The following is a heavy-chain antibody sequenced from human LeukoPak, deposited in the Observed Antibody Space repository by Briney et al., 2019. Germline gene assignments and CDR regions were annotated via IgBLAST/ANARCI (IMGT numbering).Heavy chain of an antibody. J-gene: IGHJ6*03. CDR3: AAGGEHYYYYYMDV. CDR1: GYTFTSFV. Sequence: ASVNASCTVSGYTFTSFVMHRVPQAPGPRLGGMGIINPSGGSTSYAQKFQGRVTMTRDTSTSTVYMELSSLRSEDTAVYYCAAGGEHYYYYYMDVWGKGTTVTISS. CDR2: INPSGGST. V-gene: IGHV1-46*01. D-gene: IGHD3-16*01.